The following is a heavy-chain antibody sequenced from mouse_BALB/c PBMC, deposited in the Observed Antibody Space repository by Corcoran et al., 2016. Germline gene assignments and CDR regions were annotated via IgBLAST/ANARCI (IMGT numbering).Heavy chain of an antibody. CDR3: AGAWFAY. CDR2: IDPENGNT. V-gene: IGHV14-1*02. CDR1: GFNIKDYY. Sequence: EVQLQQSGAELVRPGALVKLSCKASGFNIKDYYMHWGKQRPEQGLEWIGWIDPENGNTIYDPKFQGKASITADTSSNTAYLQLSSLTSEDTAVYYCAGAWFAYWGQGTLVTVSA. J-gene: IGHJ3*01.